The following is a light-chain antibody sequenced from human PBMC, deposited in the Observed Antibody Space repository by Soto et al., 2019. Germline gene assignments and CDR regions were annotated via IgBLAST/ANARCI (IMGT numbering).Light chain of an antibody. CDR1: GSDIGSYNL. CDR3: CSYAPTRASYV. V-gene: IGLV2-23*02. J-gene: IGLJ1*01. CDR2: EVT. Sequence: QSVPTQPASVSGSPGQSITISCTGTGSDIGSYNLVSWYQQPPGKAPKLIIYEVTNRPSGVSSRFSGSKSGNTASLTISGLQAEDDADYYCCSYAPTRASYVFGTGTKLTVL.